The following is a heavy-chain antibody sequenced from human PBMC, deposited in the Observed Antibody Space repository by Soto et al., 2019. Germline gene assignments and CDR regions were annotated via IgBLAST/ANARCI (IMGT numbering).Heavy chain of an antibody. D-gene: IGHD5-12*01. J-gene: IGHJ4*02. CDR1: GFTFSSFG. CDR3: AKERSVVATTPDFDY. V-gene: IGHV3-30*18. Sequence: QVQLVESGGGVVQPGRSLRLSCAASGFTFSSFGMHWVRQAPGKGLEWVAVASYDGSYKYYADSVKGRFTISRDNSKNTLYLPMNSLRAEDTAVDYCAKERSVVATTPDFDYWGQGTLVTVSS. CDR2: ASYDGSYK.